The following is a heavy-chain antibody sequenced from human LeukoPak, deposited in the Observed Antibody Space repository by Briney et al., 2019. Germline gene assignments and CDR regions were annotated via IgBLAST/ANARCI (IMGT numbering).Heavy chain of an antibody. CDR1: GFTFTNNF. CDR3: VREGFYFFDF. CDR2: IKQDGSET. J-gene: IGHJ4*01. V-gene: IGHV3-7*01. Sequence: QAGGSLRLSCAASGFTFTNNFMSWVRQVPGKGLEWVANIKQDGSETTYAGSVRGRFTIFRDNAKDSVYLQMNSLRAEDSATYYCVREGFYFFDFWGQGTLVTVSS.